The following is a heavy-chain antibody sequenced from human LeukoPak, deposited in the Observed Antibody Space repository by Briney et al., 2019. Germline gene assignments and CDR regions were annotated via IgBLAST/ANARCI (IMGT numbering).Heavy chain of an antibody. V-gene: IGHV3-23*01. Sequence: PGGSLRLSCAASGFTFSSHYMHWVRQAPGKGLEWVSLIGASGESTYYADSVKGRFTISRDNSKNTLSLQMNSLRVEDTAMYFCAKDIQLSTWGLGTMVTVSS. CDR2: IGASGEST. J-gene: IGHJ3*01. CDR1: GFTFSSHY. D-gene: IGHD5-24*01. CDR3: AKDIQLST.